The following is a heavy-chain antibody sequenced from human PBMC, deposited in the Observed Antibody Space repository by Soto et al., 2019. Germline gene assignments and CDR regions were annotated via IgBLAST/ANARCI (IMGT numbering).Heavy chain of an antibody. CDR2: ISAYNGNT. CDR3: ARDAAMAHEYYYYGMDV. Sequence: QVQLVQSGAEVKKPGASVKVSCKASGYTFTSYGISWVRQAPGQGLEWMGWISAYNGNTNYAQKLQGRVTMTTDTSTSTAYMELRSLGADDTAVYYCARDAAMAHEYYYYGMDVWGQGTTVTVSS. V-gene: IGHV1-18*01. CDR1: GYTFTSYG. J-gene: IGHJ6*02. D-gene: IGHD5-18*01.